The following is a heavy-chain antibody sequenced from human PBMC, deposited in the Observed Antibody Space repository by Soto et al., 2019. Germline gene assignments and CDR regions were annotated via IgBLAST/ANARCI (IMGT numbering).Heavy chain of an antibody. CDR2: VYPRDSDT. Sequence: GESLKSSCKASGYIFIDYWIGWVRQMPGKGLEWMGIVYPRDSDTRYSPSFQGQVTISADRSTGTAFLQWRSLKASDTALYYCARPPLPGYSIHFNSWGHGTLVTVSS. CDR1: GYIFIDYW. D-gene: IGHD2-15*01. J-gene: IGHJ5*01. V-gene: IGHV5-51*01. CDR3: ARPPLPGYSIHFNS.